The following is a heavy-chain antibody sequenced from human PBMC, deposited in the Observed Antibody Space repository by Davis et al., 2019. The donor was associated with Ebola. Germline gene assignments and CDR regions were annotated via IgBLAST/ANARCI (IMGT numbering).Heavy chain of an antibody. J-gene: IGHJ6*02. CDR1: GYTFTSYD. CDR3: ARDRARYSYGPYYYYGMDV. CDR2: MNPNSGNT. V-gene: IGHV1-8*01. D-gene: IGHD5-18*01. Sequence: ASVKVSCKASGYTFTSYDINWVRQATGQGLEWMGWMNPNSGNTGYAQKLQGRVTMTTDTSTSTAYMELRSLRSDDTAVYYCARDRARYSYGPYYYYGMDVWGQGTTVTVSS.